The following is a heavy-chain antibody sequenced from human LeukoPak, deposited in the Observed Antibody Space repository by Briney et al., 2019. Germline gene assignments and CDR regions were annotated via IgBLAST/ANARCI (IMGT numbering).Heavy chain of an antibody. CDR3: AKWGDYDILTGYYDSDY. Sequence: GGSLRLSCAASGFIFSNYAMSWVRQAPGKGLEWVSAIVGRGSSTYYADSVKGRFTISRDNSKNTLYLQLNRLRAEDTAVYYCAKWGDYDILTGYYDSDYWRQGTRVTVSS. V-gene: IGHV3-23*01. J-gene: IGHJ4*02. CDR1: GFIFSNYA. CDR2: IVGRGSST. D-gene: IGHD3-9*01.